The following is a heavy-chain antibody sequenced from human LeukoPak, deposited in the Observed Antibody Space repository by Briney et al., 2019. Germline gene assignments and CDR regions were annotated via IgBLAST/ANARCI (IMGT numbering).Heavy chain of an antibody. CDR1: SGSISSSSYY. Sequence: SETLSLTCSVSSGSISSSSYYWGWIRQPPGKGLEWIGNIYYNESPYYNPSLKSRVTISVDTSKNQFSLKLNSVTAADTAVYYCASGDYDFWSGYSISYFDLWGRGTLVTVSS. J-gene: IGHJ2*01. CDR3: ASGDYDFWSGYSISYFDL. CDR2: IYYNESP. V-gene: IGHV4-39*01. D-gene: IGHD3-3*01.